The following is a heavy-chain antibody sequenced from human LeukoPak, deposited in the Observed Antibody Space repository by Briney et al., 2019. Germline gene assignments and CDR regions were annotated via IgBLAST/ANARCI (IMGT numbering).Heavy chain of an antibody. CDR1: GFTFGDYA. V-gene: IGHV3-49*04. Sequence: GGSLRLSCTASGFTFGDYAMSWVRQAPGKGLEWVGFIRSKAYGGTTEYAASVKGRFTISRDDSKSIAYLQMNSLKTEDTAVYYCSRDYDSSGYSFDYWGQGTLVTVSS. D-gene: IGHD3-22*01. CDR3: SRDYDSSGYSFDY. CDR2: IRSKAYGGTT. J-gene: IGHJ4*02.